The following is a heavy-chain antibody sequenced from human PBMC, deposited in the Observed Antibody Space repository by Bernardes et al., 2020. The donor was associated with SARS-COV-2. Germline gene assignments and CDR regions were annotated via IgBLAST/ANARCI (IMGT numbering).Heavy chain of an antibody. CDR1: GGSISSSSYY. D-gene: IGHD6-19*01. CDR2: IHYSGST. CDR3: ARHATYSSGWYYFDY. Sequence: SETLSLTCTVSGGSISSSSYYWGWIRQPPGKGLEWIGSIHYSGSTYYNPSLKSRVTISVDTSKNQFSLKLSSVTAADTAVYYCARHATYSSGWYYFDYWGQGTLVTVSS. V-gene: IGHV4-39*01. J-gene: IGHJ4*02.